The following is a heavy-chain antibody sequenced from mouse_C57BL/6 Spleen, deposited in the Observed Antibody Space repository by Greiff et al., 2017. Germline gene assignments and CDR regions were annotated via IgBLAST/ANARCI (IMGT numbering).Heavy chain of an antibody. D-gene: IGHD3-1*01. J-gene: IGHJ2*01. CDR3: ARGATPGPYFDY. CDR2: IHPSDSET. CDR1: GYTFTSYW. Sequence: QVQLQQPGAELVRPGSSVKLSCKASGYTFTSYWMHWVKQRPIQGLEWIGNIHPSDSETHYNQKFKDKATLTVDKSSSTAYMQLSSLTSEDSAVYYCARGATPGPYFDYWGQGTTLTVSS. V-gene: IGHV1-52*01.